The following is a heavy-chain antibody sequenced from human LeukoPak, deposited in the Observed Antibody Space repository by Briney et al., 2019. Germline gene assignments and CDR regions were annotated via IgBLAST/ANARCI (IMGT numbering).Heavy chain of an antibody. V-gene: IGHV4-4*02. J-gene: IGHJ4*02. D-gene: IGHD6-13*01. CDR3: ARDPAVAGTEGIYFDY. Sequence: PSETLSLTCTVSGGSISSSNWWSWVRQSPGKGLEWIGQVYHSGGTIYNPSLKSRVTISVDQSKNQLSLKLTSVTAADTAVYYCARDPAVAGTEGIYFDYWGQGTLVTVSS. CDR2: VYHSGGT. CDR1: GGSISSSNW.